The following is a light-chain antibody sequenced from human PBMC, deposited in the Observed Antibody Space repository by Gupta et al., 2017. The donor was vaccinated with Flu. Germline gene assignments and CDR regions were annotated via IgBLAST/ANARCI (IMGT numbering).Light chain of an antibody. CDR3: QQYNSSSYT. Sequence: DIQMTESPATLSASVGDRVTITCRASQSISSWLAWYQQKPGEAPKLLIYKPSGVKSGVPSRCRRSAFATYFTLTISVRPPDEFAIYYCQQYNSSSYTFGHGTRVEIK. J-gene: IGKJ3*01. CDR2: KPS. CDR1: QSISSW. V-gene: IGKV1-5*03.